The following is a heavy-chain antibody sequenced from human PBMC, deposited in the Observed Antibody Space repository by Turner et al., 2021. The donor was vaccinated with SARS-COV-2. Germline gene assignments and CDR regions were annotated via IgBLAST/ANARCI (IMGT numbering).Heavy chain of an antibody. CDR3: ARSVWIHVY. D-gene: IGHD6-25*01. J-gene: IGHJ4*02. CDR2: IKPGDSDV. Sequence: EVQLVQSGAEVKKPGESLTISCKASGYSFTNYWIAWVRQMPGKGLEWMGFIKPGDSDVRDSPSVQGQVTISADKSISTAYLQWSSVEASDTAIYYCARSVWIHVYWGQGTLVTVSS. V-gene: IGHV5-51*03. CDR1: GYSFTNYW.